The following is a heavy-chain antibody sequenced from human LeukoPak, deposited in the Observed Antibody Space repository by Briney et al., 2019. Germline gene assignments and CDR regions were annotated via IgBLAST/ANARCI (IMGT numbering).Heavy chain of an antibody. CDR3: ARGLTPTVVTDY. V-gene: IGHV4-34*01. CDR2: INHSGST. D-gene: IGHD4-23*01. J-gene: IGHJ4*02. Sequence: KPSETLSLTCAVYGGSFSGYYWSWIRQPPGKGLEWIGEINHSGSTNYNPSLKSRVTISVDTSKNQFSLKLSSVTAADTAVYYCARGLTPTVVTDYWGQGTLVTVSS. CDR1: GGSFSGYY.